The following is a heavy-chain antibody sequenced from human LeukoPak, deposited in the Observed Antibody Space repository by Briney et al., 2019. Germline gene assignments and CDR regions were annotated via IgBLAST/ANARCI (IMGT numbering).Heavy chain of an antibody. J-gene: IGHJ4*02. CDR2: IYYSGTT. CDR1: GGSISSGNYF. V-gene: IGHV4-39*01. Sequence: SQTLSLTCTVSGGSISSGNYFWGWIRQPPGTGLEWIGSIYYSGTTYYNPSLKSRVTISVDTSKNLFSLKLSSVTAADTAVYYCARYPPSTVTTLDYWGQGTLVTVSS. D-gene: IGHD4-17*01. CDR3: ARYPPSTVTTLDY.